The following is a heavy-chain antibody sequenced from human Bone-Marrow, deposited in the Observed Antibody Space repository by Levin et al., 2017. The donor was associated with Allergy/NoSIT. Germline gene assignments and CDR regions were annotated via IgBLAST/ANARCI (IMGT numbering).Heavy chain of an antibody. CDR3: TIFGVVQRGDY. CDR2: IKSRAHGGTT. V-gene: IGHV3-15*01. J-gene: IGHJ4*02. Sequence: GGSLRLSCAVSGFTFSRIWMSWVRQAPGKGLEWIGRIKSRAHGGTTEYAAPFKDRFTISRDDSRSTLYLQMNSLRMDDTSTYYCTIFGVVQRGDYWGQGTLVTVSS. CDR1: GFTFSRIW. D-gene: IGHD3-3*01.